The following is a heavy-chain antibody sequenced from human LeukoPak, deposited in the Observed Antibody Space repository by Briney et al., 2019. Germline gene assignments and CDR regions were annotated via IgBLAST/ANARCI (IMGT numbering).Heavy chain of an antibody. CDR3: ARGIIVSVGMDY. Sequence: PGGSLRLSCAASGFTFSNYWMHWVRHAPGKGLVWVARIDTEGSSTLYADSVKGRFTISRDNAKNTVYLQVNSLRAEDTAVYYCARGIIVSVGMDYWGQGTLLTVSS. CDR1: GFTFSNYW. J-gene: IGHJ4*02. CDR2: IDTEGSST. V-gene: IGHV3-74*01. D-gene: IGHD5/OR15-5a*01.